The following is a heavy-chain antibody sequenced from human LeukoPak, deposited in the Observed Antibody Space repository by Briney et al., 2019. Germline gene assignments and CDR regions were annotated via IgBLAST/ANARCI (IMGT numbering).Heavy chain of an antibody. V-gene: IGHV4-4*07. Sequence: SETLSLTCTVSGGSISSYYWSWIRQPAGKGLEWIGRIYTSGGTNYNPSLRSRVTISVDTSKNQFSLKLSSVTAADTAVYYCARQAGSGSYLSYYYYYYMDVWGKGTTVTISS. J-gene: IGHJ6*03. CDR1: GGSISSYY. CDR2: IYTSGGT. CDR3: ARQAGSGSYLSYYYYYYMDV. D-gene: IGHD1-26*01.